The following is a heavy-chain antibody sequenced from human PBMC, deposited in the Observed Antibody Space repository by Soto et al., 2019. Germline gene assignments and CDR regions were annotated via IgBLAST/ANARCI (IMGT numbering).Heavy chain of an antibody. CDR2: ISSSSSYI. D-gene: IGHD3-10*01. J-gene: IGHJ6*02. Sequence: GGSLRLSCAASGFTFSSYSMNWVRQAPGKGLEWVSSISSSSSYIYYADSVKGRFTISRDNAKNSLYLQMNSLRAEDTAVYYCARDFPYYYGSGTHYGMDVWGQGTTVTVSS. V-gene: IGHV3-21*01. CDR1: GFTFSSYS. CDR3: ARDFPYYYGSGTHYGMDV.